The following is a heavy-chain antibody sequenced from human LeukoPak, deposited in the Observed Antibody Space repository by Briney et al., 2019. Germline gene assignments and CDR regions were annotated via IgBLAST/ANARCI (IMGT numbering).Heavy chain of an antibody. CDR1: GYTFTNYY. CDR3: ARDKLGLGELSLYDQ. CDR2: INPNSGVT. V-gene: IGHV1-2*02. J-gene: IGHJ5*02. D-gene: IGHD3-16*02. Sequence: ASVKVSCKASGYTFTNYYIHWVRQAPGQGLEWMGWINPNSGVTKYAQKFQGRVTMTRDTSISTAYMELSRLRSDDTAMYYCARDKLGLGELSLYDQWGQGTLVTVFS.